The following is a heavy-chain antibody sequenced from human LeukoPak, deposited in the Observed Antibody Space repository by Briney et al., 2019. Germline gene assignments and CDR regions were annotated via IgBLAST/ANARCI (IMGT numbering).Heavy chain of an antibody. D-gene: IGHD3-10*01. CDR2: IWNNGSNK. CDR1: GLIFSVYG. V-gene: IGHV3-33*01. Sequence: GRCLRPSCVPSGLIFSVYGIHWVRHAPGRWLGWVAVIWNNGSNKYYAGSVKGRFTISRDNSKNTLYLQMNSLRAEDTAVYSCARASGPFDYWGQGILVTVSS. CDR3: ARASGPFDY. J-gene: IGHJ4*02.